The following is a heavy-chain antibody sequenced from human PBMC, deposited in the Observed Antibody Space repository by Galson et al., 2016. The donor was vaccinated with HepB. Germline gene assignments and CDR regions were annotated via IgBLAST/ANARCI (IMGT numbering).Heavy chain of an antibody. CDR3: ARPPSTTTFGVVTDKHYGMDL. Sequence: SVKVSCKAAGYTFSNHAMHWVRQAPGQTLEWMGWINVGDGTTKYSRKFQGRVSITRDTSASTVYMKLSSLRSTDTAVYHCARPPSTTTFGVVTDKHYGMDLWGQGTTVTVSS. J-gene: IGHJ6*02. CDR1: GYTFSNHA. CDR2: INVGDGTT. V-gene: IGHV1-3*01. D-gene: IGHD3-3*01.